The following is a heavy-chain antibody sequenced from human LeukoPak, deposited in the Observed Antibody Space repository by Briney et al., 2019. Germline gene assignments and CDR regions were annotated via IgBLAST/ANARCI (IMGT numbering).Heavy chain of an antibody. J-gene: IGHJ3*02. V-gene: IGHV1-69*05. Sequence: SVKVSCKASGGTFSSYAISWVRQAPGQGLEWMGGIIPIFGTANYAQKFQGRVTITTDESTSTAYMELSGLRSEDTAVYYCARDWEGAFDIWGQGTMVTVSS. CDR3: ARDWEGAFDI. CDR1: GGTFSSYA. D-gene: IGHD1-26*01. CDR2: IIPIFGTA.